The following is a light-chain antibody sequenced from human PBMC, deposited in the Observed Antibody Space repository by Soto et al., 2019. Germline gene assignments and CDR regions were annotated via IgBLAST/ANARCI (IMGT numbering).Light chain of an antibody. Sequence: QSALTQPPSASGSPGQSVAISCTGTSSDIGGSNYVSWYQQHPGKAPKLMIYDVTKRPSGVPDRFSGSKSGNTASLTVSGLQAEDEADYYCSSNAGSNNLIFGGGTKVTVL. J-gene: IGLJ2*01. V-gene: IGLV2-8*01. CDR1: SSDIGGSNY. CDR2: DVT. CDR3: SSNAGSNNLI.